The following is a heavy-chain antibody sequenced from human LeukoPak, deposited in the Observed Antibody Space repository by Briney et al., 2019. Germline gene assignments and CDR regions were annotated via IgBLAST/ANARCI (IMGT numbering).Heavy chain of an antibody. CDR2: IYHSGSI. V-gene: IGHV4-30-2*01. D-gene: IGHD3-16*01. CDR3: ARVFGGPGFDP. CDR1: GGSISSGGYS. J-gene: IGHJ5*02. Sequence: SQTLSLTCAVSGGSISSGGYSWSWIRQPPGKGLEWIGYIYHSGSIYYNPSLESRVTISVDRSKNQFSLKLSSVTAADTAVYYCARVFGGPGFDPWGQGTLVTVSS.